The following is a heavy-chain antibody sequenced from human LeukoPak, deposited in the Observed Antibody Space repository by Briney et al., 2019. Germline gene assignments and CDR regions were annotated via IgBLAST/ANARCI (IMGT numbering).Heavy chain of an antibody. CDR2: INHSGST. J-gene: IGHJ6*03. CDR3: ARGSSLPGDIVVVPAAQGYYYYMDV. D-gene: IGHD2-2*01. V-gene: IGHV4-34*01. CDR1: GGSFSDYY. Sequence: SETLSLTCALYGGSFSDYYWSWIRQPPGKGLEWIGEINHSGSTNYNPSLKSRVTISVDTSKNQFSLKLSSVTAADTAVYYCARGSSLPGDIVVVPAAQGYYYYMDVWGKGTTVTVSS.